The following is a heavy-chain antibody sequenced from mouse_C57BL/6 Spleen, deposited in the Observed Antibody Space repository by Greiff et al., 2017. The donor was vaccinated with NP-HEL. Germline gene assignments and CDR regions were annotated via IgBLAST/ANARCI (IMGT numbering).Heavy chain of an antibody. CDR3: AKEGLRGGFAY. CDR1: GYSFTDYN. V-gene: IGHV1-39*01. D-gene: IGHD2-12*01. J-gene: IGHJ3*01. CDR2: INPNYGTT. Sequence: EVQLQQSGPELVKPGASVKISCKASGYSFTDYNMNWVKQSNGKSLEWIGVINPNYGTTSYNQKFKGKATLTVDQSSSTAYMQLNRLTSEDSAVDSCAKEGLRGGFAYWGQGTLVTVSA.